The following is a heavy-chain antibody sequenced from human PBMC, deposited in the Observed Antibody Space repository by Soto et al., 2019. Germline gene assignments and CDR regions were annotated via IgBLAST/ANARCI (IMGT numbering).Heavy chain of an antibody. CDR3: ARTGGMDV. J-gene: IGHJ6*02. V-gene: IGHV4-34*01. CDR2: INHSGDT. Sequence: SETLSLTCAVYGGSFRDFYWSWLRQTPEKGLEWIGEINHSGDTKYNPSLESRVTISVDTSKNQFSLKVNFVTPADTAVYYCARTGGMDVWGPGATVTVSS. CDR1: GGSFRDFY.